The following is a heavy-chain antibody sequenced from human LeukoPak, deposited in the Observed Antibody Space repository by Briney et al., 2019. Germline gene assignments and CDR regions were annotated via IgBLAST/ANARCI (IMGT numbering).Heavy chain of an antibody. Sequence: GESLKISCKGSGYSFTSYWIGWVRQMPGKGLEWMGIIYPGDSDTRYSPSFQGQVTISADKSISTAYLQWSSPKASDTAMYYCARRSYCSSTSCYSSYYCYYGMDVWGKGTTVTVSS. CDR1: GYSFTSYW. J-gene: IGHJ6*04. CDR3: ARRSYCSSTSCYSSYYCYYGMDV. V-gene: IGHV5-51*01. D-gene: IGHD2-2*01. CDR2: IYPGDSDT.